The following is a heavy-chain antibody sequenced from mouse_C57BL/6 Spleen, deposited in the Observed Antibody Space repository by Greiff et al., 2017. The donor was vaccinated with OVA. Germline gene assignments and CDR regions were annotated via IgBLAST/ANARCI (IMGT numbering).Heavy chain of an antibody. J-gene: IGHJ3*01. CDR3: EGIYGSCYDWFAY. Sequence: VKLQQSGAELVKPGASVKISCKASGYAISSDWMNGGKKRHGKGLEWMGQREPGEGEKNENGKIKGKATRTADKTYSTAYMQLSSLTSEDSAVSFCEGIYGSCYDWFAYWGQGTLVTVSA. D-gene: IGHD1-1*01. V-gene: IGHV1-80*01. CDR1: GYAISSDW. CDR2: REPGEGEK.